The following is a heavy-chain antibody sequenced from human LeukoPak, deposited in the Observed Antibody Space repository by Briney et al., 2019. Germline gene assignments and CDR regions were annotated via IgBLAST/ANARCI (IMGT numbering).Heavy chain of an antibody. CDR2: ISGSDDGT. Sequence: GGSLRLSCAASGFTFSSYSMNWVRQAPGKGLEWVSAISGSDDGTYYADSVKGRFTISRDNSRNTLYLQMNTLRAEDTAVYFCAKSPVSSCRGSFCYPFDYWGQGNLVTVSS. CDR1: GFTFSSYS. D-gene: IGHD2-15*01. V-gene: IGHV3-23*01. CDR3: AKSPVSSCRGSFCYPFDY. J-gene: IGHJ4*02.